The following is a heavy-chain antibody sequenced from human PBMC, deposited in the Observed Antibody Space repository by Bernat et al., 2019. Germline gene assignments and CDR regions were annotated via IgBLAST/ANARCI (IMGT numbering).Heavy chain of an antibody. V-gene: IGHV3-33*01. J-gene: IGHJ4*02. D-gene: IGHD3-10*01. CDR2: IWYDGTNN. CDR3: ARDLKVQGVITPSGYFDY. CDR1: GFTFSRYH. Sequence: QVQLVESGGGVVQPGRPLRLSCAASGFTFSRYHMHWVRQAPGKGLEWVAVIWYDGTNNFYADSGKGRFTISRDNSKNTLYLQMNSLRAEDTAVYYCARDLKVQGVITPSGYFDYWGQGTLVTVSS.